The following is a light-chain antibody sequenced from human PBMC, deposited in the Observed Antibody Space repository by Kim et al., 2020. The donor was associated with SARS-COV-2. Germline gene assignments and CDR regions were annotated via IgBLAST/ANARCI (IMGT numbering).Light chain of an antibody. CDR2: KAS. V-gene: IGKV1-5*03. Sequence: DIQMTQSPSTLSASVGDRVTITCRASQSISSWLAWYQQKPGKAPKLLIYKASSLESGVPSRFSGSGSGTEFTLAISSLQHDDFATYYCLQYNSYTSVTFGQGTKLEI. J-gene: IGKJ2*01. CDR3: LQYNSYTSVT. CDR1: QSISSW.